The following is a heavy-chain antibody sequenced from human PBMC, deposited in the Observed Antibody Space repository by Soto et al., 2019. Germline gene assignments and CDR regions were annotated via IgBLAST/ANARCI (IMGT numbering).Heavy chain of an antibody. CDR3: VKDPAYSSGIVGD. D-gene: IGHD6-19*01. CDR2: ISSNGGST. Sequence: EVQLVESGGGLVQPGGALRLSCSASGFTFSSYAMHWVRQAPGKGLEYVSAISSNGGSTYYADSVKGRFTISRDNSKNTLDLQMSSLRAEDTAVYYCVKDPAYSSGIVGDWGQGTLVTVSS. V-gene: IGHV3-64D*08. CDR1: GFTFSSYA. J-gene: IGHJ4*02.